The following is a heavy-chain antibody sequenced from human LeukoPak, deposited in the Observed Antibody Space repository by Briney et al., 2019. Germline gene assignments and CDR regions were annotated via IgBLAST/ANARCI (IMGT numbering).Heavy chain of an antibody. CDR3: AREVTYYHDV. Sequence: GGSLRLSCAVSGFTFSTYSMNWVRQAPGKGLEWVSYISSRSNTIYYADSVKGRFTISRDNAKTSLYLQMNSLRDGDTAVYYCAREVTYYHDVWGQGTMVTVSS. V-gene: IGHV3-48*02. J-gene: IGHJ3*01. CDR2: ISSRSNTI. D-gene: IGHD2-21*02. CDR1: GFTFSTYS.